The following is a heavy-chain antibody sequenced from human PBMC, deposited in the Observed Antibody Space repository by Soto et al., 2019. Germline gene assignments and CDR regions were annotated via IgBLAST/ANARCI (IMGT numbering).Heavy chain of an antibody. D-gene: IGHD2-21*01. Sequence: GGSLRLSCAASGFTFSSYAMNWVRQAPGKWLEWVSAVSGSGGSTYYADSVKGRFTISRENSKNTLYLQMSSLRAEDTAVYYCAKDLWAPDINWFDPCGQVXLVTVYS. J-gene: IGHJ5*02. V-gene: IGHV3-23*01. CDR1: GFTFSSYA. CDR3: AKDLWAPDINWFDP. CDR2: VSGSGGST.